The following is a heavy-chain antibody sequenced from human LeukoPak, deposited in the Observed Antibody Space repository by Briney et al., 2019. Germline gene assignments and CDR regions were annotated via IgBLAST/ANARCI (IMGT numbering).Heavy chain of an antibody. J-gene: IGHJ6*02. CDR2: ISAYNGNT. Sequence: GASVKVSCKASGYTFTSYGISWVRQAPGQGLEWMGWISAYNGNTNYAQKLQGRVTITTDTSTSTAYMELRSLRSDDTAVYYCARDGVASSSDYYYYGMDVWGQGTTVTVSS. CDR1: GYTFTSYG. V-gene: IGHV1-18*01. D-gene: IGHD6-19*01. CDR3: ARDGVASSSDYYYYGMDV.